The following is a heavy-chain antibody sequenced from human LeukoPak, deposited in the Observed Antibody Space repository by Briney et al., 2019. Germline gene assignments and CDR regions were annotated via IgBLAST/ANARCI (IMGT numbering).Heavy chain of an antibody. CDR2: ISGSGGST. V-gene: IGHV3-23*01. CDR1: GFTFSSYG. CDR3: AKSGLIGSGSYSSRTPYFDY. Sequence: GGSLRLSCAASGFTFSSYGMSWVRQAPGKGLEWVSAISGSGGSTYYADSVKGRFTISRDNSKNTLYLQMNSPRAEDTAVYYCAKSGLIGSGSYSSRTPYFDYWGQGTLVTVSS. J-gene: IGHJ4*02. D-gene: IGHD3-10*01.